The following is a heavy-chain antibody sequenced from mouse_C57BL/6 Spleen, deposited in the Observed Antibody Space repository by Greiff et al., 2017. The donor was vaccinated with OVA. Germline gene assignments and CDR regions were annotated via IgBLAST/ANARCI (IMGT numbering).Heavy chain of an antibody. CDR1: FYTFTSYW. J-gene: IGHJ1*03. D-gene: IGHD6-1*01. CDR2: IHPESGST. Sequence: LHPPLSALVHPLASVPFSFQSSFYTFTSYWMHWVKQRPGQGLEWIGMIHPESGSTNYNEKFKSKATLTVDKSSSTAYMLLSSLTSEDSAVXYCARGSGSWCSFDVWGTGTTVTVSS. V-gene: IGHV1-64*01. CDR3: ARGSGSWCSFDV.